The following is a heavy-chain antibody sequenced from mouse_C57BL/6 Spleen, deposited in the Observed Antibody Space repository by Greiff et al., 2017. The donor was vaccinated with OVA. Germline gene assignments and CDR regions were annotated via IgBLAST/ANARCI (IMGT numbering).Heavy chain of an antibody. CDR2: IYPGDGDT. CDR1: GYAFSSSW. Sequence: VQLQQSGPELVKPGASVKISCKASGYAFSSSWMNWVKQRPGKGLEWIGRIYPGDGDTNYNGKFKGKATLTADKSSSTAYMQLSSLTSEDSAVYFCARSGTAGDYWGQGTTLTVSS. J-gene: IGHJ2*01. D-gene: IGHD4-1*01. CDR3: ARSGTAGDY. V-gene: IGHV1-82*01.